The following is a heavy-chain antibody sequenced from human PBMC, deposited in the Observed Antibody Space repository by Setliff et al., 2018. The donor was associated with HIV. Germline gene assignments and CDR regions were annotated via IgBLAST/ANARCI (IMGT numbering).Heavy chain of an antibody. Sequence: SETLSLTCSVSGGSMSTYYWSWIRQPAGKGLEWIGRIYSSGSTIYNPSLRSRVTMSVDTPKSQLSLKLTSVTAADTAVYYCARVFPPIRGAPFGTPPGAFDIWGQGTMVTVSS. CDR1: GGSMSTYY. CDR2: IYSSGST. CDR3: ARVFPPIRGAPFGTPPGAFDI. J-gene: IGHJ3*02. V-gene: IGHV4-4*07. D-gene: IGHD2-15*01.